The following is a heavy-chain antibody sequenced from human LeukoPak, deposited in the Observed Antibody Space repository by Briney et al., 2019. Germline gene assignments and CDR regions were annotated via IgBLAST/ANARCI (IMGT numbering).Heavy chain of an antibody. D-gene: IGHD6-25*01. Sequence: GGSLRLSCAASGFTFSSYGMHWVCHAPATGLELVAVISYDGSNKYYADSVKGRFTISRDNSKNTLYLQMNSLRAEDTAVYYCAKDLDKQRGIDYWGQGTLVTVSS. CDR1: GFTFSSYG. J-gene: IGHJ4*02. V-gene: IGHV3-30*18. CDR3: AKDLDKQRGIDY. CDR2: ISYDGSNK.